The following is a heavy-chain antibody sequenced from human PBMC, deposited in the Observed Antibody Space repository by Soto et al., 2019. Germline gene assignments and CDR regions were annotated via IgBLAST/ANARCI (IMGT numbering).Heavy chain of an antibody. Sequence: QVQLAQSGAEMTKPGSSVKASCRASGGSFSDFAFSWVRQAPGQGLEWMGGIIPMFAATKYAQRLQDRVTITADESTNTVYLALNSLTSEDTAIYYCARGAIVAVPAALSSYHDYTNYRFDSWGQGTLVTVSS. CDR1: GGSFSDFA. CDR3: ARGAIVAVPAALSSYHDYTNYRFDS. V-gene: IGHV1-69*01. CDR2: IIPMFAAT. D-gene: IGHD2-15*01. J-gene: IGHJ4*02.